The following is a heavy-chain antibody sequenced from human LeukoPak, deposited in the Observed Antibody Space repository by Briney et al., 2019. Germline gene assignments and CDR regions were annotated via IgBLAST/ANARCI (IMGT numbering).Heavy chain of an antibody. D-gene: IGHD6-13*01. V-gene: IGHV1-46*01. J-gene: IGHJ5*02. CDR3: ARAPQQLVLGAWFDP. CDR2: IYPRDGST. Sequence: WASVKVSCKASGYTFTSNYIHWVRQAPGQGLEWMGMIYPRDGSTSYAQKFQGRVTITADESTSTAYMELSSLRSEDTAVYYCARAPQQLVLGAWFDPWGQGTLVTVSS. CDR1: GYTFTSNY.